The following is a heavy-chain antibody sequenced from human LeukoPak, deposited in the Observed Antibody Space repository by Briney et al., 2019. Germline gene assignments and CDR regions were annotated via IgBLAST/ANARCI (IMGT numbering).Heavy chain of an antibody. V-gene: IGHV1-18*01. D-gene: IGHD5-18*01. CDR1: GYTFTSYG. J-gene: IGHJ6*03. CDR3: ARERSGYSYGYYYYYYMDV. CDR2: ISAYNGNT. Sequence: ASVKVSCKASGYTFTSYGISWVRQAPGQGLEWMGWISAYNGNTNYAQKLQGRVTMTTDTSTSTAYMELRSLRSDDTAVYYCARERSGYSYGYYYYYYMDVWGKGTTVTVSS.